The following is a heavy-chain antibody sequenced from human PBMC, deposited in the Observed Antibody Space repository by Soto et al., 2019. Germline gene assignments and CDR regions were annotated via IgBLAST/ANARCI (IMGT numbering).Heavy chain of an antibody. CDR3: ARWGGTPDYYYYGMDV. D-gene: IGHD3-16*01. J-gene: IGHJ6*02. CDR1: GGSISSYY. V-gene: IGHV4-59*01. Sequence: SETLSLTCTVSGGSISSYYWSWIRQPPGKGLEWIGYIYYSGSTNYNPSLKSRVTISVDTSKNQFSLKLSSVTAADTAVYYCARWGGTPDYYYYGMDVWGQGTTVTVSS. CDR2: IYYSGST.